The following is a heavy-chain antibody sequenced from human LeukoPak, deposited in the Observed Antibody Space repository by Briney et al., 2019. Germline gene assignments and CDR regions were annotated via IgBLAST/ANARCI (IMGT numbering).Heavy chain of an antibody. CDR1: GGSFNGYY. D-gene: IGHD5-12*01. CDR2: INHSGST. V-gene: IGHV4-34*01. Sequence: NASETLSLTCAVYGGSFNGYYWSWIRQPPGKGLEWIGEINHSGSTNYNPSLKSRVTISVDTSKNQFSLKLSSVTAADTAVYYCARGRGYDSHWGQGTLVTVSS. CDR3: ARGRGYDSH. J-gene: IGHJ4*02.